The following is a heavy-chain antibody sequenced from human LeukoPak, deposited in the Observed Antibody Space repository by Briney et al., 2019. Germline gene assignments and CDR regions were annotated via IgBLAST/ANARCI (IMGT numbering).Heavy chain of an antibody. V-gene: IGHV3-21*01. Sequence: GGSLRLSCETSGFTFSSYSMNWVRQAPGHVLKLVSSINTDSFYIYSADSVKGRFTISRDNAQNSLYLQMNSLRAEDTAVYYCARGYYYDNSGYFSVTPRHDAFDIWGQGTMVTVSS. CDR2: INTDSFYI. J-gene: IGHJ3*02. D-gene: IGHD3-22*01. CDR3: ARGYYYDNSGYFSVTPRHDAFDI. CDR1: GFTFSSYS.